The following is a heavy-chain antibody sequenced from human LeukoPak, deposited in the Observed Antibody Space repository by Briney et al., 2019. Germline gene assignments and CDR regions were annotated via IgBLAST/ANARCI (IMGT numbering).Heavy chain of an antibody. CDR3: ARDQGLYCSGGSCSLRNWFDP. V-gene: IGHV4-30-4*08. CDR1: GGSISSGDYY. CDR2: IYYSGST. D-gene: IGHD2-15*01. Sequence: SQTLSLTCTVSGGSISSGDYYWSWIRQPPGKGLEWIGYIYYSGSTYYNPSLKSRVTISVDTSKTQFSLTLSSVTAADTAVYYCARDQGLYCSGGSCSLRNWFDPWGQGTLVTVSA. J-gene: IGHJ5*02.